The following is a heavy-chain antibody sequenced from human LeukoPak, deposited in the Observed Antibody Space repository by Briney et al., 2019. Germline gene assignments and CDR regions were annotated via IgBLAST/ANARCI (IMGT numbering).Heavy chain of an antibody. Sequence: SETLSLTCTVSGGSINSSRHYWGWIRQPPGKGLECIGIIYYSGSAYNNPSLESRVTISVDTSNNQFSLKLTSVTAADTAVYYCARRGSGYYGGFDYWGQGTLVTVSS. CDR1: GGSINSSRHY. D-gene: IGHD3-3*01. CDR3: ARRGSGYYGGFDY. J-gene: IGHJ4*02. CDR2: IYYSGSA. V-gene: IGHV4-39*01.